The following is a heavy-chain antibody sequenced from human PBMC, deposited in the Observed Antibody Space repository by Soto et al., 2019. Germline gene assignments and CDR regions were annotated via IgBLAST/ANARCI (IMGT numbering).Heavy chain of an antibody. D-gene: IGHD4-17*01. V-gene: IGHV3-48*01. CDR2: ISSSSSTI. Sequence: GGSLRLSCAASGFTFSSYSMNWVRQAPGKGLEWVSYISSSSSTIYYADSVKGRFTISRDNAKNSLYLQMNSLRAEDTAVYYCAREDRRLRGRPYYFDYWGQGTLVTVSS. CDR1: GFTFSSYS. J-gene: IGHJ4*02. CDR3: AREDRRLRGRPYYFDY.